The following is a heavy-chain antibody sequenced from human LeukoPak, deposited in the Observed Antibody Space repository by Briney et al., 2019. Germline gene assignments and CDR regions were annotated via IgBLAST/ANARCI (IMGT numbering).Heavy chain of an antibody. CDR2: FDPEDGET. V-gene: IGHV1-24*01. Sequence: GASVKVSCKVSGYTLTELSMHWVRQAPGKGLEWMGGFDPEDGETIYAQKFQGRVTMTEDTSTDTAYMELSSLRSEDTAVYYCARGPTYYDILTGYFDYWGQGTLVTVSS. D-gene: IGHD3-9*01. CDR3: ARGPTYYDILTGYFDY. CDR1: GYTLTELS. J-gene: IGHJ4*02.